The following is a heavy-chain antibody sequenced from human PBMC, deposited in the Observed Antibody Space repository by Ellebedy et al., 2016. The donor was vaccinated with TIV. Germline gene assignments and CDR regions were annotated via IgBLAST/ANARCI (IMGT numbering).Heavy chain of an antibody. CDR3: ARLWIGTAAVYFDY. CDR2: ISAYNGNT. V-gene: IGHV1-18*01. CDR1: GYTFTSYG. J-gene: IGHJ4*02. D-gene: IGHD6-13*01. Sequence: ASVKVSCXASGYTFTSYGISWVRQAPGQGLEWMGWISAYNGNTNYAQKLQGRVTMTTDTSTSTAYMELRSLRSDDTAVYYCARLWIGTAAVYFDYWGQGTLVTVSS.